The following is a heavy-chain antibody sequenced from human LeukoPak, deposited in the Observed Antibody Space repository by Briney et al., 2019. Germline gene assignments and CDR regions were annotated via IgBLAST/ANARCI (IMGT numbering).Heavy chain of an antibody. V-gene: IGHV4-34*01. Sequence: SETLSLTCAVYGGSFSGYYWNWIRQPPGKGLEWIGEINHSGSTNYNPSLKSRVAISVDTSKNQFSLRLSSVTAAGTAVYYCARHGDYYGSGSRYWGQGTLVTVSS. D-gene: IGHD3-10*01. CDR1: GGSFSGYY. J-gene: IGHJ4*02. CDR2: INHSGST. CDR3: ARHGDYYGSGSRY.